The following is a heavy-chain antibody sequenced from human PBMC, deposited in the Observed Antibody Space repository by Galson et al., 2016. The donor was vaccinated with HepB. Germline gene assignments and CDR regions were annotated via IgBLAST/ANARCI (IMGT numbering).Heavy chain of an antibody. CDR3: VCRRGDYNGRHAGFQH. J-gene: IGHJ1*01. Sequence: PALVKPTQTLTLTCTFSGFSLSTGGMHVGWIRQPPGEALEWLALIDWNDYKRHSPSLRSRLTITKDTSKNQVVLTMTNMDPVDTATYYCVCRRGDYNGRHAGFQHWGQGTLVTVSS. CDR2: IDWNDYK. CDR1: GFSLSTGGMH. V-gene: IGHV2-5*01. D-gene: IGHD1-26*01.